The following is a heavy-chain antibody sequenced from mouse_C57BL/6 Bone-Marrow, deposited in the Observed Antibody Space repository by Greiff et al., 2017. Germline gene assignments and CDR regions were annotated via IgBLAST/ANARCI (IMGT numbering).Heavy chain of an antibody. D-gene: IGHD3-3*01. CDR3: ARWGPFAY. Sequence: VQLQQPGAELVRPGSSVKLSCKASGYTFTSYWMQWVKQRPIQGLEWIGNIDPSDSETHYNQKFKDKATLTVDKSSRTAYMQLSSLTSEDSAVYYCARWGPFAYWGQGTLVTVSA. J-gene: IGHJ3*01. CDR1: GYTFTSYW. CDR2: IDPSDSET. V-gene: IGHV1-52*01.